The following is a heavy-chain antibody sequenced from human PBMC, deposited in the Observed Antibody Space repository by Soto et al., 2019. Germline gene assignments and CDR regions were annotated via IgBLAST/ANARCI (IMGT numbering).Heavy chain of an antibody. CDR2: INHSGST. V-gene: IGHV4-34*01. J-gene: IGHJ6*02. Sequence: SETLSLTCAVYGGSFSGYYWSWIRQPPGKGLEWIGEINHSGSTNYNPSLKSRVTISVDTSKNQFSLKLSSVTAADTAVYYCARGQQLPTFHYYYGMDVWGQGTTVT. CDR3: ARGQQLPTFHYYYGMDV. CDR1: GGSFSGYY. D-gene: IGHD6-13*01.